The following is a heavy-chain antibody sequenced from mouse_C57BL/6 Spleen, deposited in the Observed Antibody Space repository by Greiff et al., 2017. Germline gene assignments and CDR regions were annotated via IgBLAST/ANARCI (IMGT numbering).Heavy chain of an antibody. J-gene: IGHJ2*01. CDR3: ARRGDYYGSSYFDY. D-gene: IGHD1-1*01. V-gene: IGHV5-17*01. Sequence: EVHLVESGGGLVKPGGSLKLSCAASGFTFSDYGMHWVRQAPAKGLEWVAYISSGSSTIYYADTVKGRFTLSRENAKNTLFLQMTSLRSEDTAMYYCARRGDYYGSSYFDYWGQGTTLTVSS. CDR2: ISSGSSTI. CDR1: GFTFSDYG.